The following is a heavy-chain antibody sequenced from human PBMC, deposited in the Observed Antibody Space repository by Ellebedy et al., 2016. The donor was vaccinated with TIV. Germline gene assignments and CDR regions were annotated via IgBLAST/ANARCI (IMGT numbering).Heavy chain of an antibody. CDR1: GFTFSSYA. J-gene: IGHJ4*02. V-gene: IGHV3-23*01. D-gene: IGHD4-17*01. CDR2: ISGSGGST. Sequence: GGSLRLXXAASGFTFSSYAMSWVRQAPGKGLEWVSAISGSGGSTYYADSVKGRFTISRDNSKNTLYLQMNSLRAEDTAVYYCARGPILRSRRGLDYWGQGTLVTVSS. CDR3: ARGPILRSRRGLDY.